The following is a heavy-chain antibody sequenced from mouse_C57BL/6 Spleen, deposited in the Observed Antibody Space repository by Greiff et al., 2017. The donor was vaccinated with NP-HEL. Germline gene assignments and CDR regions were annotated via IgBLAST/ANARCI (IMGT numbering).Heavy chain of an antibody. CDR3: ARNFYYYGSSPSYFDV. V-gene: IGHV2-2*01. D-gene: IGHD1-1*01. CDR2: IWSGGST. Sequence: VQLQQSGPGLVQPSQSLSITCTVSGFSLTSYGVHWVRQSPGKGLEWLGVIWSGGSTDYNAAFISRLSISKDNSKSQVFFKMNSLQADDTAIYYCARNFYYYGSSPSYFDVWGTGTTVTVSS. J-gene: IGHJ1*03. CDR1: GFSLTSYG.